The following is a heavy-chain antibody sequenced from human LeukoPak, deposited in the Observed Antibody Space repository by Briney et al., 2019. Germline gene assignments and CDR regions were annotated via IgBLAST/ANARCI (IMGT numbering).Heavy chain of an antibody. CDR3: TTDRYYDNSELQFQH. Sequence: GGSLRLSCAASGFTLNNAWMSWVRQAPGEGLEWLGRIKRETDGGTIDYAAPVKGRFTISRDDSRNTLYLQMDSLKIEDTAVYYCTTDRYYDNSELQFQHWGQGTLVTVSS. CDR2: IKRETDGGTI. CDR1: GFTLNNAW. V-gene: IGHV3-15*01. J-gene: IGHJ1*01. D-gene: IGHD3-22*01.